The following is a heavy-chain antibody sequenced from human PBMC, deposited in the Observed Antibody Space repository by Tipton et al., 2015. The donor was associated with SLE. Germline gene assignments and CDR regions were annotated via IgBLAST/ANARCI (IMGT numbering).Heavy chain of an antibody. Sequence: SLRLSCAASGFTFSRYWMHWVRQAPGKGLVWVSHINSDGSSTSYADSVKGRFTISRDNAKNTLYLQMNSLRAEDTAVYYCARKVVVPGAIRYFFGIDVWCQRTTLTVSS. CDR1: GFTFSRYW. V-gene: IGHV3-74*01. CDR2: INSDGSST. CDR3: ARKVVVPGAIRYFFGIDV. D-gene: IGHD2-2*01. J-gene: IGHJ6*02.